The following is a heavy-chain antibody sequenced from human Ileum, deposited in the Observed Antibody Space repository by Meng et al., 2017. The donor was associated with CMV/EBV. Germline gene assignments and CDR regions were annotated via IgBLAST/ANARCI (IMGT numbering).Heavy chain of an antibody. CDR3: AALGTYFDP. CDR1: GYTFTSYY. Sequence: KISCKTSGYTFTSYYIRWVRQAPGQGLEWMGVINPTVDFTTYAQRFRGRVAMTRDTSINTAYMDLSGLTSDDTAIYYCAALGTYFDPWGQGTLVTVSS. J-gene: IGHJ5*02. D-gene: IGHD1-1*01. V-gene: IGHV1-46*01. CDR2: INPTVDFT.